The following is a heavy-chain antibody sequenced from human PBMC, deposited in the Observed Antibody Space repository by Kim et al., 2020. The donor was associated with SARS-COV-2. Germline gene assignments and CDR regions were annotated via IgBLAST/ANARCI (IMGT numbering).Heavy chain of an antibody. CDR2: MNPNSGNT. V-gene: IGHV1-8*01. Sequence: ASVKVSCKASGYTFTSYDINWVRQATGQGLEWMGWMNPNSGNTGYAQKFQGRVTMTRNTSISTAYMELSSLRSEDTAVYYCARGRLATMIVVVIPYYYYGMAVWGQGTTVTVSS. D-gene: IGHD3-22*01. CDR1: GYTFTSYD. J-gene: IGHJ6*02. CDR3: ARGRLATMIVVVIPYYYYGMAV.